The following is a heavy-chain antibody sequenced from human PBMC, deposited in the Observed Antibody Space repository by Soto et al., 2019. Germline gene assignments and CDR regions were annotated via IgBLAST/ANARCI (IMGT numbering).Heavy chain of an antibody. CDR3: ARAADRQNNFDH. Sequence: GGSLRLSCAASGFTFSSYEMNWVRQAPGKGLEWVSYISTSASTIYYADSVKGRFTFSRDNAKHSLYLQMNRLRAEDTAVYYCARAADRQNNFDHWGQGTLVTVSS. CDR2: ISTSASTI. D-gene: IGHD3-22*01. V-gene: IGHV3-48*03. CDR1: GFTFSSYE. J-gene: IGHJ4*02.